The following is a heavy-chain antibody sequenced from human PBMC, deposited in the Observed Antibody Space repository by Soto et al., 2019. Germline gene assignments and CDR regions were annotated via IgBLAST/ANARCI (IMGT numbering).Heavy chain of an antibody. Sequence: QMQLVQSGPEVKKPGTSVKVSCKASGFTFSSSAVHWMRQARGHRLEWIGWIVVGNSNTNYARGLQERVTITRDISTSTAYMELSGLRSEDTAVYYCAADVGGYMYGLGKYWGQGTLVTVSS. CDR1: GFTFSSSA. D-gene: IGHD5-12*01. V-gene: IGHV1-58*01. J-gene: IGHJ4*02. CDR2: IVVGNSNT. CDR3: AADVGGYMYGLGKY.